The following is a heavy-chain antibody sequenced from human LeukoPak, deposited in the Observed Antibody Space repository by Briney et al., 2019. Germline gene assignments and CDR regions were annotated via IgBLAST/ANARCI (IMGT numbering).Heavy chain of an antibody. CDR1: GGSISYYY. CDR2: VYNSGTT. D-gene: IGHD1-1*01. Sequence: PSETLSLTCTVSGGSISYYYWHWIRQPPGKGLEWIGNVYNSGTTNYNPSLKSRVSISIDTSKNQFSLMLHSVTAADTAVYYCAGIGTGDWCFDLWGRGTLVTVSS. CDR3: AGIGTGDWCFDL. J-gene: IGHJ2*01. V-gene: IGHV4-59*01.